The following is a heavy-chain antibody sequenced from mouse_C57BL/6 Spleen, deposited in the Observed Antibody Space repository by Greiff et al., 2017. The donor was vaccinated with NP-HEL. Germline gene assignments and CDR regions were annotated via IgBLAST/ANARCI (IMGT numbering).Heavy chain of an antibody. J-gene: IGHJ1*03. V-gene: IGHV1-50*01. Sequence: VQLQQPGAELVKPGASVKLSCKASGYTFTSYWMQWVKQRPGQGLEWIGEIDPSDSYTNYNQKFKGKATLTVDTSSSTAYMQISSLTSDDSAVYYCARFDYGNFYLYFDVWGTGTTVTVSS. D-gene: IGHD2-1*01. CDR2: IDPSDSYT. CDR3: ARFDYGNFYLYFDV. CDR1: GYTFTSYW.